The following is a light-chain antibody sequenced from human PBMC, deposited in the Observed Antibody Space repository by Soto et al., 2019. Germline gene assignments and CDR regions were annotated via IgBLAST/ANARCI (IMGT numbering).Light chain of an antibody. CDR1: QSVSSY. J-gene: IGKJ5*01. Sequence: EIVLTQSPATLSLSPGERATLSCRASQSVSSYLAWYQQKPGQAPRLLIYAASNRATGIPARFSGSGSGTDFTLTSSRLGPEDFAVYYCQHRSNWPPTFGQGTRLEIK. CDR3: QHRSNWPPT. V-gene: IGKV3-11*01. CDR2: AAS.